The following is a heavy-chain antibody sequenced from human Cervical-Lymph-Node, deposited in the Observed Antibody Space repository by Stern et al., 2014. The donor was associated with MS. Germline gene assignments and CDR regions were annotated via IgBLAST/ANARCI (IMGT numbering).Heavy chain of an antibody. CDR2: IITLYGST. J-gene: IGHJ4*02. Sequence: QDQLVQSGPEVMQPGSSVKVSCKASGGSFSSYDVSWVRQAPGQGLEWMGRIITLYGSTNYADHLQGRVTITADESTTTVHMQLSSLRSDDTAVYYCVLTGYYPYWGQGTLVTVSS. CDR3: VLTGYYPY. CDR1: GGSFSSYD. D-gene: IGHD3-9*01. V-gene: IGHV1-69*12.